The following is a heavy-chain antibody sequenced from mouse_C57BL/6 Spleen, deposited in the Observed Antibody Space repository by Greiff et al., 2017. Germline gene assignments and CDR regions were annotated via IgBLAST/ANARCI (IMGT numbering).Heavy chain of an antibody. CDR2: IYPGDGDT. CDR1: GYAFSSYW. Sequence: VKLQESGAELVKPGASVKISCKASGYAFSSYWMNWVKQRPGKGLEWIGQIYPGDGDTNYNGKFKGKATLTADKSSSTAYMQLSSLTSEDSAVYFCARRGKLGYYFDYWGQGTTLTVSS. CDR3: ARRGKLGYYFDY. D-gene: IGHD4-1*01. V-gene: IGHV1-80*01. J-gene: IGHJ2*01.